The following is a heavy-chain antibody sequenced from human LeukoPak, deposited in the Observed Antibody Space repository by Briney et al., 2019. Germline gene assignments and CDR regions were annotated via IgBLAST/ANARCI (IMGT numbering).Heavy chain of an antibody. J-gene: IGHJ6*03. CDR2: IYYSGST. D-gene: IGHD4-17*01. CDR1: GYSISSGYY. CDR3: ARLVTEYGDYATYYYYYMDV. Sequence: SETLSLTCTVSGYSISSGYYWGWIRQPPGKGLEWIGSIYYSGSTYYNPSLKSRVTISVDTSKNQFSLKLSSVTAADTAVYYCARLVTEYGDYATYYYYYMDVWGKGTTVTISS. V-gene: IGHV4-38-2*02.